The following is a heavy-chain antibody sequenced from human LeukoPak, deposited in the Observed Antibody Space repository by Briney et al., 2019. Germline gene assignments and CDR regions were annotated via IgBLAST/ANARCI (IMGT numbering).Heavy chain of an antibody. CDR1: GFTFSSYG. D-gene: IGHD3-22*01. V-gene: IGHV3-33*08. Sequence: PGGSLRLSCAASGFTFSSYGMHWVRQAPGKGLEWVAVIWYDGSLKYYADSVKGRFTISRDNSKNTLYLQMNSLRAEDTAVYYCARDLKRTTTYYDSSGYIDYWGRGTLVTVSS. CDR3: ARDLKRTTTYYDSSGYIDY. CDR2: IWYDGSLK. J-gene: IGHJ4*02.